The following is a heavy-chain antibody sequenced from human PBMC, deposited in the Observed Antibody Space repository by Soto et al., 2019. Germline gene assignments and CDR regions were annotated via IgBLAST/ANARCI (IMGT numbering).Heavy chain of an antibody. Sequence: SETLSLTCTVSGGSISSSSYYWGWIRQPPGKGLEWIGSIYYSGSTYYNPSLKSRVTISVDTSKNQFSLKLSSVTAADTAVYYCARHRRGGLLNFDYWGQGTLVTVSS. CDR2: IYYSGST. J-gene: IGHJ4*02. CDR3: ARHRRGGLLNFDY. D-gene: IGHD2-15*01. V-gene: IGHV4-39*01. CDR1: GGSISSSSYY.